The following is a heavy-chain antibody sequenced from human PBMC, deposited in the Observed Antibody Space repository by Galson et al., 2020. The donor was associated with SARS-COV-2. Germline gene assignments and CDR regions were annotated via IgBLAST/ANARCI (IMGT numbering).Heavy chain of an antibody. D-gene: IGHD3-9*01. Sequence: GGSLRLSCAASGFTFSSYGMHWVRQAPGKGLEWVAVIWYDGSNKYYADSVKGRFTISRDNSKNTLYPQMNSLRAEDTAVYYCARDGKHYDILTGYYNVAYYYYYGMDVWGQGTTVTVSS. CDR2: IWYDGSNK. V-gene: IGHV3-33*01. J-gene: IGHJ6*02. CDR3: ARDGKHYDILTGYYNVAYYYYYGMDV. CDR1: GFTFSSYG.